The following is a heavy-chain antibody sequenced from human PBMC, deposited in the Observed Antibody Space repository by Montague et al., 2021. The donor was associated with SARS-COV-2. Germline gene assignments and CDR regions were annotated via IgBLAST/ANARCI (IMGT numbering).Heavy chain of an antibody. Sequence: SQRLSCAASGFTFSSYRMNWVRQAPGKGLEWVSSISSSSSYIYYADSVKGRFTISRDNAKNSLYLQMNSLRAEDTAVYYCARNLGSGWAFFDYWGQGTLVTVSS. D-gene: IGHD6-19*01. CDR3: ARNLGSGWAFFDY. J-gene: IGHJ4*02. V-gene: IGHV3-21*01. CDR1: GFTFSSYR. CDR2: ISSSSSYI.